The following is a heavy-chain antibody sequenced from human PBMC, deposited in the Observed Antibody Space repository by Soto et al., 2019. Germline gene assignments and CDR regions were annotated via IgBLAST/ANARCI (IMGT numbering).Heavy chain of an antibody. V-gene: IGHV2-70*01. D-gene: IGHD6-19*01. CDR2: IDWDDDK. Sequence: SGPTLVNPTQTLTLTCTFSGFSLSTSGMCVSWIRQPPGKALEWLALIDWDDDKYYSTSLKTRLTISKDTSKNQVVLTMTNMEPVDTATYYCAREYSSGWYPPGDYYGMDVWGQGTTVTVSS. CDR3: AREYSSGWYPPGDYYGMDV. CDR1: GFSLSTSGMC. J-gene: IGHJ6*02.